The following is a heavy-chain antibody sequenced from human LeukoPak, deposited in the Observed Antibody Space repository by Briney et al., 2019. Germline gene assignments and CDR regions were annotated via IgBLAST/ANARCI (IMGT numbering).Heavy chain of an antibody. D-gene: IGHD4-11*01. CDR2: INSDGSST. J-gene: IGHJ5*02. CDR3: ARDSTVTTAFDL. V-gene: IGHV3-74*01. Sequence: GGSLRLSCGASGFTFSSYWMHWVRQAPGKGLVWVSRINSDGSSTSCADSVKGRFTISRDNAKNTLYLQMNSLRAEDTAVYYCARDSTVTTAFDLWGQGTLVTVSS. CDR1: GFTFSSYW.